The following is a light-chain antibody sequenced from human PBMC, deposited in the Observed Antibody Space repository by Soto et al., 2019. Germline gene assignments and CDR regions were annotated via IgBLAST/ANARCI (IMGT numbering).Light chain of an antibody. J-gene: IGLJ1*01. V-gene: IGLV1-47*01. CDR2: RNN. Sequence: QSVLTQPPSASGTPGQRVTISCSGSSSNIGSNYVYWYQQLPGTAPKLLIYRNNQRPSGVPDRFSGSKSGTSASLAISGLRSEDEADYYSAAWDVNLSAFHVFGTGT. CDR1: SSNIGSNY. CDR3: AAWDVNLSAFHV.